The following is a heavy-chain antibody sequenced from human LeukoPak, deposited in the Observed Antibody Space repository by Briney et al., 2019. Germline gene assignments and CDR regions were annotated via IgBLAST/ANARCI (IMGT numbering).Heavy chain of an antibody. CDR2: ISSSGSTI. V-gene: IGHV3-11*04. CDR3: ASQKENMIVVVSYFDY. J-gene: IGHJ4*02. Sequence: GGSLRLSCAASGFTFSDYYMSWIRQAPGKGLEWVSYISSSGSTIYYADSVKGRFTISRDNAKNSLYLQMNRLRAEDTAVYYCASQKENMIVVVSYFDYWGQGTLVTVSS. CDR1: GFTFSDYY. D-gene: IGHD3-22*01.